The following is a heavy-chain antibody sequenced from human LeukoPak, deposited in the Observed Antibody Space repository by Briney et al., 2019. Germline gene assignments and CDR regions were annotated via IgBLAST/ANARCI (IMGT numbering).Heavy chain of an antibody. Sequence: GGSLRLSCAACGFTFSTHGMHWVRQAPGKGLEWVTFIRYDGIEKYYVDAVKGRFTVSRYNSKNTVYLQMNSVRLEDTAVYYCAKEWVYGSGSEFDPWGPGNLVTVSS. CDR1: GFTFSTHG. CDR2: IRYDGIEK. J-gene: IGHJ5*02. D-gene: IGHD3-10*01. CDR3: AKEWVYGSGSEFDP. V-gene: IGHV3-30*02.